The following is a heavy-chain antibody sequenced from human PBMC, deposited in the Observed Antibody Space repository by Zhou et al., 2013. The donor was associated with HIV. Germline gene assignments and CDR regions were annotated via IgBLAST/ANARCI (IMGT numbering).Heavy chain of an antibody. CDR2: INPGGGRT. V-gene: IGHV1-46*01. CDR3: ARDHGFWSGRKIDY. Sequence: QLVQSGAEMKKPGASVNISCKASGYRFTSHYIHWVRQAPGQGPEWMGIINPGGGRTAYAQKFQGRVTMTTDTSTSTAYMELTRLRSDDTAMYYCARDHGFWSGRKIDYWGQGNLVTVSS. D-gene: IGHD3-3*01. J-gene: IGHJ4*02. CDR1: GYRFTSHY.